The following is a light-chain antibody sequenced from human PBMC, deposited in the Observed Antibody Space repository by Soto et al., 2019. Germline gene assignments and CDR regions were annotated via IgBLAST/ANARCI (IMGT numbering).Light chain of an antibody. CDR1: NIGSKR. CDR2: YDS. J-gene: IGLJ1*01. Sequence: VLTQPPSVSVAPEKTARITCGGNNIGSKRVHWYRQKPGQAPVLVIYYDSDRPSGIPERFSGSNSGNTATLTISRVEAGDEADYYCQVWDITTDHHVFGTGTKLTVL. V-gene: IGLV3-21*04. CDR3: QVWDITTDHHV.